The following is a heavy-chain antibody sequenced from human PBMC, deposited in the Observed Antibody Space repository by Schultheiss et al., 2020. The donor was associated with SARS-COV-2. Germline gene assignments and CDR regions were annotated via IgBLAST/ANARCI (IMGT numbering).Heavy chain of an antibody. Sequence: GESLKISCAASGFTFSSFAMSWVRQAPGKGLEWVSYISSSGSTIYYADSVKGRFTISRDNSKNTLYLHMNSLRAEDTAVYYCARDLSRAAPFYYYMDVWGKGTTVTVS. D-gene: IGHD2/OR15-2a*01. CDR1: GFTFSSFA. CDR3: ARDLSRAAPFYYYMDV. CDR2: ISSSGSTI. J-gene: IGHJ6*03. V-gene: IGHV3-48*01.